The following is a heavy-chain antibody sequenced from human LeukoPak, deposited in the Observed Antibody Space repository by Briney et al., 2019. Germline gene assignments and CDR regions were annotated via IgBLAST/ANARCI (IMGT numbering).Heavy chain of an antibody. CDR1: GFSFSSYD. J-gene: IGHJ4*02. Sequence: GGSLRLSCAASGFSFSSYDMNWVRQAPGKGLEWVSAISGSGGSTYYADSVKGRFTISRDNSKNTLYLQMNSLRAEDTAVYYCAREETQYGGFFDYWGQGTLVTVSS. V-gene: IGHV3-23*01. CDR2: ISGSGGST. CDR3: AREETQYGGFFDY. D-gene: IGHD5-12*01.